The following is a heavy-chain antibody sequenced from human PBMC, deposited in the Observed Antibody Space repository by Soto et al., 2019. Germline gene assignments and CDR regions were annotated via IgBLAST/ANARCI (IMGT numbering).Heavy chain of an antibody. CDR2: IYYSGNT. Sequence: SETLSLTCVVSGYSISSGDFWGWIRQSPGKGLEWIGNIYYSGNTYYSPSFKSRVSISVDLSKNQFSLNLGSVTAADTAVYYCAKQGVGPTSDGSDVCGQGTKVTVS. CDR1: GYSISSGDF. D-gene: IGHD1-26*01. V-gene: IGHV4-38-2*01. CDR3: AKQGVGPTSDGSDV. J-gene: IGHJ3*01.